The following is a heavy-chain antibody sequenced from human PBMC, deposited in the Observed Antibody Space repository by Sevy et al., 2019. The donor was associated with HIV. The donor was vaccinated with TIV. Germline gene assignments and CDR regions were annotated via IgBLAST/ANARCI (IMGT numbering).Heavy chain of an antibody. D-gene: IGHD6-13*01. V-gene: IGHV3-48*02. CDR2: ISSSSSTI. CDR3: AREAIAAAPYYFDF. J-gene: IGHJ4*02. CDR1: GFTFSSYS. Sequence: GGSLRLSCAASGFTFSSYSMNWVRQAPGKGLEWVSYISSSSSTIYYADSVKGQFTISRDNAKNSLYLQMNSLRDEDTVVYYCAREAIAAAPYYFDFWGQGTLVTVSS.